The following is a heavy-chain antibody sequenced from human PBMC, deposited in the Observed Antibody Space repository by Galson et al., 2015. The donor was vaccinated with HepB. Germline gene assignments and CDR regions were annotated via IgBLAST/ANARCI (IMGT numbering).Heavy chain of an antibody. CDR2: ISSSGSYI. V-gene: IGHV3-21*01. CDR1: GFTFNTYS. D-gene: IGHD1-14*01. Sequence: SLRLSCAASGFTFNTYSMNWVRQAPGKGLQWVSSISSSGSYIYYADSVKGRFTISRDNAKNSLYLQMNSLRAEDTAVYYCVRDLGVKTTRGWGQGTLFTASS. CDR3: VRDLGVKTTRG. J-gene: IGHJ4*02.